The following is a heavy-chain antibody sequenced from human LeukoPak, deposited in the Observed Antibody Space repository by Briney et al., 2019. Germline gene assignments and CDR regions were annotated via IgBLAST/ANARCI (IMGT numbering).Heavy chain of an antibody. Sequence: KPSETLSLTCAVYGGSFSGYYWSWIRQPPGKGLECIGEINHSGSTNYNPSLKSRVTISVDTSKNQFSLKLSSVTAADTAVYYCARGRTYYHGSGRRGWFDPWGQGTLVTVSS. CDR1: GGSFSGYY. D-gene: IGHD3-10*01. CDR2: INHSGST. CDR3: ARGRTYYHGSGRRGWFDP. V-gene: IGHV4-34*01. J-gene: IGHJ5*02.